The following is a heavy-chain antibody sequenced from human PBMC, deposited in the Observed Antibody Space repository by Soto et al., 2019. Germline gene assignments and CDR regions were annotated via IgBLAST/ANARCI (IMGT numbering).Heavy chain of an antibody. CDR1: GFTVSSNY. Sequence: PGGSLRLSCAASGFTVSSNYMTWVRQAPGKRLEWVSVIWYDGSNKYYADSVKGRFTISRDNSKNTLYLQMNSLRAEDTAVYYCAREDDFDYYGSGSYIDAFDIWGQGTMVTVSS. D-gene: IGHD3-10*01. J-gene: IGHJ3*02. V-gene: IGHV3-33*08. CDR3: AREDDFDYYGSGSYIDAFDI. CDR2: IWYDGSNK.